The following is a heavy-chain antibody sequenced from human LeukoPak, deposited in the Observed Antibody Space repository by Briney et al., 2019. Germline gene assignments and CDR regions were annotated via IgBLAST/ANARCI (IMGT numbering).Heavy chain of an antibody. CDR2: INPNSGGT. V-gene: IGHV1-2*02. D-gene: IGHD3-10*01. CDR1: GHTFTGYY. CDR3: ARGNRDYYYGSGSYYGYYYYYVDV. J-gene: IGHJ6*03. Sequence: GASVKVSCKASGHTFTGYYMHWVRQAPGQGLEWMGWINPNSGGTNYAQKFQGRVTMTRDTSISTAYMELSRLRSDDTAVYYCARGNRDYYYGSGSYYGYYYYYVDVWGKGTTVTISS.